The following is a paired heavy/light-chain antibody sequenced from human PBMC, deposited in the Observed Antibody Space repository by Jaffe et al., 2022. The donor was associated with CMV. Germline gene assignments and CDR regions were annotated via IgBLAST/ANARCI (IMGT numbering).Heavy chain of an antibody. J-gene: IGHJ3*01. CDR2: IHTSGNT. Sequence: QVHLQESGPGLVKPSETLSLTCSLSGGSISTYYWSWIRKPAGKGLEWIGRIHTSGNTNYNPSLKSRVTMSLDTSKNQFSLKLSSVTAADTAVYFCARGVLGILIPDAFNAWGRGTLVTVSS. V-gene: IGHV4-4*07. CDR1: GGSISTYY. CDR3: ARGVLGILIPDAFNA. D-gene: IGHD2-21*01.
Light chain of an antibody. Sequence: ETVMTQSPATLSLSPGERATFSCRTSQSVRTNLAWYQFKPGQAPRLLIYGASTRATGIPARFTGSGSGTEFTLTISSLQSEDFVVYICQQYDNWPPTFGLGTKVETK. V-gene: IGKV3-15*01. J-gene: IGKJ1*01. CDR3: QQYDNWPPT. CDR1: QSVRTN. CDR2: GAS.